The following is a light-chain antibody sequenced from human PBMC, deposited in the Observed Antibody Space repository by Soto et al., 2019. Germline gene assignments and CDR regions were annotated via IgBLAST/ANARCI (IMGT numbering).Light chain of an antibody. CDR1: ESISRDY. V-gene: IGKV3-20*01. CDR3: QQYGDWPGA. Sequence: EIVLTQSPGTLSLSPGQRATLSCRASESISRDYLAWYQQRLGQAPRLLIYGASSGATGIPDRFSGSGSGTEFSLTISSLQSEDFAVYSCQQYGDWPGAFGGGTKVDIK. CDR2: GAS. J-gene: IGKJ4*01.